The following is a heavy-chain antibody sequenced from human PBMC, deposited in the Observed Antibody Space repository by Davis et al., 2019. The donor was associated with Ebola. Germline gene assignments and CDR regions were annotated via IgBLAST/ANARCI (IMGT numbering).Heavy chain of an antibody. Sequence: ASVKVSCKASGGTFSSYTISWVRQAPGQRLEWMGWINAGNGNTKYSQKFQGRVTITRDTSASTAYMELSSLRSEDTAVYYCATAVAEIPWGQGTLVTVSS. J-gene: IGHJ5*02. D-gene: IGHD6-19*01. V-gene: IGHV1-3*01. CDR3: ATAVAEIP. CDR2: INAGNGNT. CDR1: GGTFSSYT.